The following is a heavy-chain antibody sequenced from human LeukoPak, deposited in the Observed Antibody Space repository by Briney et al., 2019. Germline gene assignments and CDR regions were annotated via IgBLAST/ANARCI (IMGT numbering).Heavy chain of an antibody. D-gene: IGHD1-14*01. CDR3: AREGAENAFDI. V-gene: IGHV3-66*02. Sequence: GGSLRLSCAASAFTVSSNYMSWVRQAPGKGLEWVSVIYSGGSTYYADSVKGRFTISRDNSKNTLFLQMNSLRAEDTAVYYCAREGAENAFDIWGQGTMVTVSS. CDR2: IYSGGST. J-gene: IGHJ3*02. CDR1: AFTVSSNY.